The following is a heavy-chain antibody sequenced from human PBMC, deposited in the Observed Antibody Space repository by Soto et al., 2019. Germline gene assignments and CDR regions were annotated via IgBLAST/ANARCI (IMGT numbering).Heavy chain of an antibody. CDR2: INHSGST. CDR1: GGSFSGYY. CDR3: ARGLRYYYDSSGYYFTTYYFDY. D-gene: IGHD3-22*01. Sequence: SETLSLTCAVYGGSFSGYYWSWIRQPPGKGLEWIGEINHSGSTNYNPSLKSRVTISVDTSKNQFSLKLSSVTAADTAVYYCARGLRYYYDSSGYYFTTYYFDYWGQGTLVTVPS. V-gene: IGHV4-34*01. J-gene: IGHJ4*02.